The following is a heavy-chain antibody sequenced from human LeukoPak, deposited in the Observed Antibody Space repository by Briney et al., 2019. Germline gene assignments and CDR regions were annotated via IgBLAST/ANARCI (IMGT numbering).Heavy chain of an antibody. J-gene: IGHJ4*02. Sequence: TSPTLSLTCRVSGDSLSTYHSSSIRKHPGRGRGWHAFMQSSGNSNYNPSLKDRVTMFVDTSKNQFVLNLRAVTAADTAVYYCARDNRHSYGRYFDHWGEGMLVTVSS. CDR2: MQSSGNS. CDR3: ARDNRHSYGRYFDH. CDR1: GDSLSTYH. V-gene: IGHV4-59*01. D-gene: IGHD5-18*01.